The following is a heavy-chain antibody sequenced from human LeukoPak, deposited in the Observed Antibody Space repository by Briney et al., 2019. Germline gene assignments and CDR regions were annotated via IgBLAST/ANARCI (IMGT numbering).Heavy chain of an antibody. CDR1: AYIFTIYY. CDR3: ARVPFLLSGFWDY. CDR2: INPSGGST. D-gene: IGHD6-25*01. Sequence: ASVTVSFTSSAYIFTIYYIHWVRQAPGQGLEWMGIINPSGGSTINPQKFQGRVSMTSDTSKSTVYMELSSLRSEDTAVYYCARVPFLLSGFWDYWGQGTLVTVSS. V-gene: IGHV1-46*01. J-gene: IGHJ4*02.